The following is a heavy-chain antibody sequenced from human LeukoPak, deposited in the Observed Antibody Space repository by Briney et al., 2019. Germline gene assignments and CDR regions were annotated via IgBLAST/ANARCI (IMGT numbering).Heavy chain of an antibody. V-gene: IGHV3-30*14. Sequence: GGSLRLSCTVSGFIFSSYPMHWVRQAPGKGLEWVAVISYDGSKKSYADSVKGRFTISRDNSKNTLYLQMNSLRAEDTAVYYCARGYSTAMVFDYWGQGTLVTVSS. CDR1: GFIFSSYP. J-gene: IGHJ4*02. CDR3: ARGYSTAMVFDY. CDR2: ISYDGSKK. D-gene: IGHD5-18*01.